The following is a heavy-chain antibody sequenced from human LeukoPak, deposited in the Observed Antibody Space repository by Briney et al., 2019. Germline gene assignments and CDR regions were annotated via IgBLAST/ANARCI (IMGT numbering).Heavy chain of an antibody. CDR3: AREDYDFWSGRWVGFDP. J-gene: IGHJ5*02. V-gene: IGHV4-39*07. CDR2: IYYSGST. D-gene: IGHD3-3*01. Sequence: SETLSLTCTVSGGSISSSSYYWGWIRQPPGKGLEWIGSIYYSGSTYYNPSLKSRVTISVDTSKNQFSLKLSSVTAADTAVYYCAREDYDFWSGRWVGFDPWGQGTLVTVSS. CDR1: GGSISSSSYY.